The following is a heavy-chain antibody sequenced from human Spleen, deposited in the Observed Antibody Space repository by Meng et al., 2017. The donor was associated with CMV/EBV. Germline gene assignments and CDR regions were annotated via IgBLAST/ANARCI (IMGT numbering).Heavy chain of an antibody. D-gene: IGHD3-10*01. CDR2: ISSSSSYI. V-gene: IGHV3-21*01. J-gene: IGHJ6*02. Sequence: GGSLRLSCAASGFTFSSYSMNWVHQAPGKGLEWVSSISSSSSYIYYADSVKGRFTISRDNAKNSLYLQMNSLRAEDTAVYYCARDGSSTIRANYYYYGMDVWGQGTTVTVSS. CDR3: ARDGSSTIRANYYYYGMDV. CDR1: GFTFSSYS.